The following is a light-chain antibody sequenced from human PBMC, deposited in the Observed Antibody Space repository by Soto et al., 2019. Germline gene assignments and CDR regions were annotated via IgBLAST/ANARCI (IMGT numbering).Light chain of an antibody. CDR2: DAS. Sequence: ELLLTQSPATLSLSPGERATLSCRASQSVSTYLAWYQQKPGQAPRLLIYDASTRATGIPARFSGSGSGTDFTLTISSLEPEDFAVYYCQQRSDWPLLTFGGGTKVEIK. CDR1: QSVSTY. V-gene: IGKV3-11*01. CDR3: QQRSDWPLLT. J-gene: IGKJ4*01.